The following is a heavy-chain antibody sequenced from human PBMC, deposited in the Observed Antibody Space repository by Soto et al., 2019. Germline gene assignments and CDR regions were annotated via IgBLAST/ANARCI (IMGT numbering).Heavy chain of an antibody. D-gene: IGHD6-19*01. CDR1: GFTFKSYA. Sequence: GGSLRLSCAASGFTFKSYAMNWVRHAPGKGLEWVASTPGSGGSSYYADSVKGRFTISRDNSKNTLYLDLNSLKAEDTAMYYCARGGSTGWFYFDFWGQGTQVTVSS. J-gene: IGHJ4*02. CDR3: ARGGSTGWFYFDF. V-gene: IGHV3-23*01. CDR2: TPGSGGSS.